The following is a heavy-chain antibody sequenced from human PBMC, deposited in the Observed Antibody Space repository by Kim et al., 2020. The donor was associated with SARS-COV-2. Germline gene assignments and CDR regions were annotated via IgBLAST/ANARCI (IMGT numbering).Heavy chain of an antibody. V-gene: IGHV3-72*01. CDR3: ARVGHDYGDYYFDY. Sequence: AEAVKGRFTISRDDSKNSLYLQMNGLKTEDTAVYYCARVGHDYGDYYFDYWGQGTLVTVSS. J-gene: IGHJ4*02. D-gene: IGHD4-17*01.